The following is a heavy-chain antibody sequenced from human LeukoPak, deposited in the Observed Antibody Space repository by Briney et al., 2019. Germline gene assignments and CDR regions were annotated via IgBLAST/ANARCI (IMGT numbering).Heavy chain of an antibody. CDR1: GHTFTNYY. CDR2: INPSGGST. D-gene: IGHD3-3*01. CDR3: ARAPDFWSGYGY. Sequence: ASVKVSCKASGHTFTNYYIHWVRQAPGQGLEWMGIINPSGGSTSYAQKFQGRVTMTRDTSTSTDYMELSSLRSEDTAVYYCARAPDFWSGYGYWGQGTLVTVSS. J-gene: IGHJ4*02. V-gene: IGHV1-46*01.